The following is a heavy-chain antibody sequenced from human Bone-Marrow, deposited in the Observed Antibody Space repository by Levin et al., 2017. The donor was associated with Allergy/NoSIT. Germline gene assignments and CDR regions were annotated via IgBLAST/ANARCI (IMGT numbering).Heavy chain of an antibody. CDR1: GNTFSTEW. Sequence: TGGSLRLSCQGSGNTFSTEWIAWVRQMPGKGLEMMGVVYPRDSNTRYSPSFQGQVTFSADKSISTVYLQWTSLKASDTAIYYCARQTSGYDALDVWGQGTMVAVSS. V-gene: IGHV5-51*01. CDR2: VYPRDSNT. J-gene: IGHJ3*01. D-gene: IGHD5-18*01. CDR3: ARQTSGYDALDV.